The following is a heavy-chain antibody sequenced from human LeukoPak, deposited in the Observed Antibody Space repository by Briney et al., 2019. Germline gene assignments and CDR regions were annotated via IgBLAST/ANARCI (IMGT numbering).Heavy chain of an antibody. CDR2: ITSSRSSV. Sequence: GGSLRLSCAASGYTFSSYNMNWVRQAPGKGLDWVSSITSSRSSVYYADSVKGRFTISRDNAKNSLYLQMNSLRAEDTAVYYCARGAAAATFDYWGQGTLVTVSS. D-gene: IGHD6-13*01. J-gene: IGHJ4*02. V-gene: IGHV3-21*01. CDR3: ARGAAAATFDY. CDR1: GYTFSSYN.